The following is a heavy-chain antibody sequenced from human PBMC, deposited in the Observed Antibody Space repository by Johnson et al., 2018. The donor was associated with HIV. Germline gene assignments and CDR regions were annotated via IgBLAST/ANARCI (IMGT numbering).Heavy chain of an antibody. Sequence: VQLVESGRGVVRPGGSLRVSCAASGFTFDDYGMSWVRQAPGKGLEWVSVINWNGGSTGYADSVKGRFTISRDNAKNSLYLQMNSLRAEDTAVYYCARDQRGDIIPTTYDAFDIWGQGTMVTVSS. V-gene: IGHV3-20*04. J-gene: IGHJ3*02. CDR1: GFTFDDYG. D-gene: IGHD5-12*01. CDR3: ARDQRGDIIPTTYDAFDI. CDR2: INWNGGST.